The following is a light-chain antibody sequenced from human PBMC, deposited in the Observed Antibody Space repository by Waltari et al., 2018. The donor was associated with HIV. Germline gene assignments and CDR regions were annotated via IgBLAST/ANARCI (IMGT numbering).Light chain of an antibody. Sequence: QSALTQPASVSGSPGQSITLSCTGASSDVGRYNYVSWYQHHPGKAPKLIIYDVSNRPPGVSNRFSGSKSGTTASLTISGLQAEDEADYYCSSYTSSRTVVFGGGTKLTVL. CDR2: DVS. V-gene: IGLV2-14*03. J-gene: IGLJ2*01. CDR3: SSYTSSRTVV. CDR1: SSDVGRYNY.